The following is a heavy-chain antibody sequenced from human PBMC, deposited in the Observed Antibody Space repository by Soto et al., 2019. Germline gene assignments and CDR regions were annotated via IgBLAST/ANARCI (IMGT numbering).Heavy chain of an antibody. Sequence: EVQLLEAGGDVVRPGGSLRLSCAASGFTFSSYAMGSVRQDPGKGLEWVAGVSRAGTYTFYADSVRGRFSISRDNSRGRVDLYMNNLRDDYTAVHFCVKYTGAEDVGESGGRGTLVSGYS. CDR3: VKYTGAEDVGES. D-gene: IGHD3-16*01. CDR1: GFTFSSYA. J-gene: IGHJ1*01. CDR2: VSRAGTYT. V-gene: IGHV3-23*01.